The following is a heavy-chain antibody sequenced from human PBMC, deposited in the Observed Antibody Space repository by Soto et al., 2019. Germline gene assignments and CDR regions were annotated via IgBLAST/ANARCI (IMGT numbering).Heavy chain of an antibody. CDR2: INPSGGDT. CDR1: GYTLTSYY. V-gene: IGHV1-46*01. CDR3: ARGPLYSSSWSFDY. D-gene: IGHD6-13*01. Sequence: QVQLVQSGAEVKKPGASVKVSCKASGYTLTSYYMHWVRQAPGQGLEWVGIINPSGGDTSYAQKCQGRVTMTGDTSTSTVYMELTSLRYEDTAVYYCARGPLYSSSWSFDYWGQGTRVTVSS. J-gene: IGHJ4*02.